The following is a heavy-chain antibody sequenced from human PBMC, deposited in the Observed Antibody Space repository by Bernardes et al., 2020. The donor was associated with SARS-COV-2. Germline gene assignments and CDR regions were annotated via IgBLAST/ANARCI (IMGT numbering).Heavy chain of an antibody. CDR3: SRQIDSWHFVVVVSVPREEPFYLES. CDR2: ISYSGST. J-gene: IGHJ4*02. V-gene: IGHV4-39*01. D-gene: IGHD2-21*01. Sequence: IRQPPGKGLEWIGSISYSGSTNYNPSLKGRVTISVDTSKQQFSLKLSSVTAADTSAYFCSRQIDSWHFVVVVSVPREEPFYLESWGQGALITVSS.